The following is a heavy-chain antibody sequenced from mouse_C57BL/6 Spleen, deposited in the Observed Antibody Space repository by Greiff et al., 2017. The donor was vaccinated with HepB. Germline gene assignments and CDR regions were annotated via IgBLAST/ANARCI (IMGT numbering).Heavy chain of an antibody. V-gene: IGHV1-4*01. CDR2: INPSSGYT. CDR1: GYTFTSYT. CDR3: ARGGLITTVVSYYFDY. D-gene: IGHD1-1*01. J-gene: IGHJ2*01. Sequence: VQLQESGAELARPGASVKMSCKASGYTFTSYTMHWVKQRPGQGLEWIGYINPSSGYTKYNQKFKDKATLTADKSSSTAYMQLSSLTSEDSAVYYCARGGLITTVVSYYFDYWGQGTTLTVSS.